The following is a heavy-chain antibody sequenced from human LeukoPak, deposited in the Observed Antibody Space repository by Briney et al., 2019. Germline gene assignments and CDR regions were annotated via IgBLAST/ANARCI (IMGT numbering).Heavy chain of an antibody. CDR3: TRFRDTALDF. J-gene: IGHJ4*02. CDR1: GFTFSGSA. Sequence: PGGSLKLSCAASGFTFSGSAIHWVRQASGKGLEWVGRIRSKANNYATAYAASVKGRFTISRDDSKNTAYLQMNTLKTGDTAVYYCTRFRDTALDFWGQGTLVTVSS. V-gene: IGHV3-73*01. CDR2: IRSKANNYAT. D-gene: IGHD5-18*01.